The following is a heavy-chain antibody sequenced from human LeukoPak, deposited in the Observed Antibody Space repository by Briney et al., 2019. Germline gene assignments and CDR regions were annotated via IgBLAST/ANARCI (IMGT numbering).Heavy chain of an antibody. CDR3: ARHWGHNYYYGLGV. CDR1: SGSIRDKYY. V-gene: IGHV4-39*01. Sequence: SETLSLTCSVSSGSIRDKYYWGWIRQPPGKGLEWIASQYYGSHTYYTPSLESRVTISLDASRNQFSLQLRSVTAADTAVYYCARHWGHNYYYGLGVWGQRTSVIVAS. J-gene: IGHJ6*01. D-gene: IGHD3-16*01. CDR2: QYYGSHT.